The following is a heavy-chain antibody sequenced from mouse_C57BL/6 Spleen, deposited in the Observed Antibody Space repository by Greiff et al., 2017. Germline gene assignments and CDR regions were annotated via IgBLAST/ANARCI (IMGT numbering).Heavy chain of an antibody. D-gene: IGHD3-3*01. V-gene: IGHV14-3*01. CDR1: GFNINNTY. J-gene: IGHJ2*01. CDR3: ARRAGSYFDY. Sequence: EVQLQQSVAELVRPGASVKLSCTASGFNINNTYMHWVKQRPEQGLEWIGRIDPANGNTKYAPTFQGKATITADTSSNTAYLQVSNLTSEDTAIYYCARRAGSYFDYWGQGTTLTVSS. CDR2: IDPANGNT.